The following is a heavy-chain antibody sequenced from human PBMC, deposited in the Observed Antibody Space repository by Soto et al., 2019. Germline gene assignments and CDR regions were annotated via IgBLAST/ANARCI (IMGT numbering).Heavy chain of an antibody. J-gene: IGHJ6*02. CDR1: GGSISSSNW. Sequence: RSLTCAVPGGSISSSNWWSWVRQPPGKGLEWIGEIYHSGSTNYNPSLKSRVTISVDKSKNQFSLKLSSVTAADTAVYYCARDRRITIFGVVIITPKAPSYSYGMDVWGQGTTVTVSS. CDR3: ARDRRITIFGVVIITPKAPSYSYGMDV. V-gene: IGHV4-4*02. CDR2: IYHSGST. D-gene: IGHD3-3*01.